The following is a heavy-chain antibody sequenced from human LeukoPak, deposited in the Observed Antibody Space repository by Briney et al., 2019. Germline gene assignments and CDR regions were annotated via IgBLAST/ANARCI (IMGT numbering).Heavy chain of an antibody. J-gene: IGHJ4*02. CDR2: ISAYSGNT. CDR3: ARSIAARPVGIFDY. D-gene: IGHD6-6*01. Sequence: ASVKVSCKASGYTFTSYGISWVRQAPGQGLEWMGWISAYSGNTNYAQKLQGRVTMTTDTSTSTAYMELRSLRSDDTAVYYCARSIAARPVGIFDYWGQGTLVTVSS. V-gene: IGHV1-18*01. CDR1: GYTFTSYG.